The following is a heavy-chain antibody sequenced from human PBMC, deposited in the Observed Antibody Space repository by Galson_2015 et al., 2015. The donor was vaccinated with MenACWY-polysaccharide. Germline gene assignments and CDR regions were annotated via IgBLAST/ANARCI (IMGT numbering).Heavy chain of an antibody. V-gene: IGHV3-74*01. J-gene: IGHJ4*02. Sequence: SLRLSCAASGFSFSTYWMHWVRHAPGKGLVWVSRIKSDGSSTSYADSVKGRFTISRDNAKNTLYLQMNSLRAEDTGVYYCASHIAMAFWGQGTLVTVSS. D-gene: IGHD6-19*01. CDR3: ASHIAMAF. CDR2: IKSDGSST. CDR1: GFSFSTYW.